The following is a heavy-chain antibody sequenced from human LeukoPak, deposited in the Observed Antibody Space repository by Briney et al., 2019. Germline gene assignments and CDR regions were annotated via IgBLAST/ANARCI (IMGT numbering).Heavy chain of an antibody. D-gene: IGHD6-25*01. CDR2: MNPNSGNK. Sequence: GASVKVSCKASGYSFTNFDINWVRRATGQGLEWMGWMNPNSGNKGYAQKFQGRVTMTMNTSITTAYMELSSLRSEDTAVYYCARGPQRRGDYYYMDVWGRGTTVTVSS. CDR1: GYSFTNFD. V-gene: IGHV1-8*01. J-gene: IGHJ6*03. CDR3: ARGPQRRGDYYYMDV.